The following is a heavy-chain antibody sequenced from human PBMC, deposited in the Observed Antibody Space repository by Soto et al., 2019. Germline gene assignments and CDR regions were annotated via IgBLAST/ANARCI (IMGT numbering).Heavy chain of an antibody. CDR2: ISYDGSNK. J-gene: IGHJ5*02. V-gene: IGHV3-30*18. CDR1: GFTFSSYG. Sequence: QVQLVESGGGVVQPGRSLRLSCAASGFTFSSYGMHWVRQAPGKGLEWVAVISYDGSNKYYADSVKGRFTISRDNSKNTLYLQMNSLRAEDTAVYYCAKGLALDHWVQGTLVTVSS. CDR3: AKGLALDH.